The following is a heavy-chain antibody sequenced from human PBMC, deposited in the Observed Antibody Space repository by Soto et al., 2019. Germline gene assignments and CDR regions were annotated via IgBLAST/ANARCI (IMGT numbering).Heavy chain of an antibody. CDR2: IYYSGST. CDR3: ATRQGGSYNWFDP. J-gene: IGHJ5*02. D-gene: IGHD2-15*01. V-gene: IGHV4-39*01. CDR1: GGSISRSSYS. Sequence: PSETLSLTCTVSGGSISRSSYSWGWIRQPPGKGLEWIGTIYYSGSTYYNPSLKSRVTISVDTSKNQFSLKLSSVTAADPAVYYCATRQGGSYNWFDPWGQGTLVTV.